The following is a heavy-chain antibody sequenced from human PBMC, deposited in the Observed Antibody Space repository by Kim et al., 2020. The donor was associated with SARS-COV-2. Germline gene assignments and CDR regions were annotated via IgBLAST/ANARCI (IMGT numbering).Heavy chain of an antibody. D-gene: IGHD1-26*01. Sequence: SETLSLTCTVSGVSINSGSYYWGWNRQPPGKGLEWLGSMFHSGSTFYNPSLKSRVTISADASKNQYLLILSPVTAADTAVYYCPRHSPGRYNLYSFDSWG. J-gene: IGHJ4*01. CDR1: GVSINSGSYY. V-gene: IGHV4-39*01. CDR2: MFHSGST. CDR3: PRHSPGRYNLYSFDS.